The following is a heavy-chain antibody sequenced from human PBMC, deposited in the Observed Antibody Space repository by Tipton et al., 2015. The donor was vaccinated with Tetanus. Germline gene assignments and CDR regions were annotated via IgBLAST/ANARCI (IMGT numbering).Heavy chain of an antibody. CDR3: ARDQGRIPDSIFGVVTVEDYFDN. J-gene: IGHJ4*02. D-gene: IGHD3-3*01. CDR2: INPRDGST. Sequence: QSGAEVKEPGASVKVSCKASGYPFTGYFLHWVRQAPGQGLEWMAMINPRDGSTRSAQEFQGRLTVTRDTSTTTLHMELNSLRSNDTAVYFCARDQGRIPDSIFGVVTVEDYFDNWGQATLVIVSS. CDR1: GYPFTGYF. V-gene: IGHV1-46*01.